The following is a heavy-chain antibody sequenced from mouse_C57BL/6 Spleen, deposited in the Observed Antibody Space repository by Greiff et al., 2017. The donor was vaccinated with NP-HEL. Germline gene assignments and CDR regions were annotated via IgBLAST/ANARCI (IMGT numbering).Heavy chain of an antibody. CDR3: ARGYSNYDDMDY. J-gene: IGHJ4*01. CDR2: IDPSDSET. Sequence: QVQLQQPGAELVRPGSSVKLSCKASGYTFTSYWMHWVKQRPIQGLEWIGNIDPSDSETHYNQKFKDKATLTVDKSSSTAYMQLSSLTSEDSAVYYGARGYSNYDDMDYWGQGTSVTVSS. CDR1: GYTFTSYW. D-gene: IGHD2-5*01. V-gene: IGHV1-52*01.